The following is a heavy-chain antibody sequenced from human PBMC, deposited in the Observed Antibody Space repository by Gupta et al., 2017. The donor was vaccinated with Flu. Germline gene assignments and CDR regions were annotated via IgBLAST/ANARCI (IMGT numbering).Heavy chain of an antibody. CDR2: INHSGST. J-gene: IGHJ4*02. D-gene: IGHD6-13*01. CDR3: ARHTTAAGLDY. V-gene: IGHV4-34*01. Sequence: GLEWIGEINHSGSTNYNPSLKSRVTISVDTSKNQFSLKLSSVTAADTAVYYCARHTTAAGLDYWDQGTLVTVSS.